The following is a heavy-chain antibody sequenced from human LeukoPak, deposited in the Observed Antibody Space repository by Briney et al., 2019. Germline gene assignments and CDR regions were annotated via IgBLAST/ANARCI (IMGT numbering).Heavy chain of an antibody. J-gene: IGHJ6*03. CDR2: IYYSGST. CDR3: ARHRNVRHILTFYYMDV. D-gene: IGHD3-9*01. CDR1: GFIFSSYD. V-gene: IGHV4-38-2*01. Sequence: GSLRLSCAASGFIFSSYDMNWVRQPPGKGLEWIGSIYYSGSTYYNPSLKSRVTISVDTSKNQFSLKLSSVTAADTAVYYCARHRNVRHILTFYYMDVWGKGTTVTISS.